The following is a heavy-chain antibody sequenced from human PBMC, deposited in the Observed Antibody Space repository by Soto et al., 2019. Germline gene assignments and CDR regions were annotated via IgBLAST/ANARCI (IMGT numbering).Heavy chain of an antibody. V-gene: IGHV1-18*01. J-gene: IGHJ6*02. D-gene: IGHD5-18*01. CDR3: ARGGYSYGVSQPWTTNEDV. CDR1: GYTFTSYG. Sequence: QVQLVQSGAEVKKPGASVKVSCKASGYTFTSYGINWVRQAPGQGLEWMGWIIAYNGDTRYTQKCQGRVTMTTDTSTGTAYMEMRSLRSDDTAVYYCARGGYSYGVSQPWTTNEDVWGQGTTVTVSS. CDR2: IIAYNGDT.